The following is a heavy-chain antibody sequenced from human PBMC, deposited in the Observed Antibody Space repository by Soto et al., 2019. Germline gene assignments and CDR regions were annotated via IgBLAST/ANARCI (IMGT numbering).Heavy chain of an antibody. J-gene: IGHJ6*02. CDR1: GDTFTCYG. Sequence: ASVYVCCKASGDTFTCYGMHSVCQALGQRFEWMGWINAGNGNTKYSQKFKDRVTITRDTSASTAYRELSSLRSEDTAVYYCARDTAARLVVGGYAMDVWGQGITLTVYS. CDR3: ARDTAARLVVGGYAMDV. D-gene: IGHD6-6*01. CDR2: INAGNGNT. V-gene: IGHV1-3*01.